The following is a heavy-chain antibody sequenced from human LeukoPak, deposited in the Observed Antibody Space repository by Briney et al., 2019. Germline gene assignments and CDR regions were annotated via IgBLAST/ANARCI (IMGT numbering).Heavy chain of an antibody. Sequence: GGSLRLSCAASGFTFSSNSMNWVRQAPGKGLEWVSFIDSSSSYKYYADSVKGRFTISRDNAKNSLYLQMNSLRAEDTAVYYCASGGFIYESSQFDLWGQGTLVTVSS. CDR1: GFTFSSNS. V-gene: IGHV3-21*06. D-gene: IGHD3-22*01. J-gene: IGHJ4*02. CDR2: IDSSSSYK. CDR3: ASGGFIYESSQFDL.